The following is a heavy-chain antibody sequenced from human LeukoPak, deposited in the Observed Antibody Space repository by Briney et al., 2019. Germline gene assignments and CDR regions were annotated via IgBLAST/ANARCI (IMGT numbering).Heavy chain of an antibody. J-gene: IGHJ4*02. Sequence: SETLSLTCTVSGGSISSYYWSWIRQPPGKGLEWIGYIYYSGSTNYNPSLKSRVTISVDTSKNQFSLKLSSVTAADTAVYYCARVAEYNYDGLDYWGQGTLVTVSS. CDR2: IYYSGST. CDR3: ARVAEYNYDGLDY. D-gene: IGHD3-22*01. V-gene: IGHV4-59*01. CDR1: GGSISSYY.